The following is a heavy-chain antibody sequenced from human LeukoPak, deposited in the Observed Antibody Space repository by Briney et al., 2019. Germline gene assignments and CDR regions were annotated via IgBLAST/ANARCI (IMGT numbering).Heavy chain of an antibody. CDR1: GYTFTGYY. V-gene: IGHV1-2*02. D-gene: IGHD3-22*01. CDR2: INPNNGDT. CDR3: ARDDTGGYYYY. J-gene: IGHJ4*02. Sequence: GASVKVSCKASGYTFTGYYMHWVRQAPGQGLEWMGWINPNNGDTNFAQKFQGRVTMTRDTSISTAYMELSRLRSDDTALYFCARDDTGGYYYYWGQGTLVTVSS.